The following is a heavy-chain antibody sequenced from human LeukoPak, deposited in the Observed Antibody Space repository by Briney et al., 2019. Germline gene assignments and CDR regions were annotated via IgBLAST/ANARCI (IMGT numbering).Heavy chain of an antibody. J-gene: IGHJ4*02. CDR3: AKDNSGNFLSPFDY. Sequence: GGSLRLSCAASGFTFSNYAMTWVRQSPGKGLEWVSTISGSGGDTYYADSVKGRFTMSRDNSKNTLDLQMSSLRAEDTAIYYCAKDNSGNFLSPFDYWGQGTLVAVSS. CDR2: ISGSGGDT. D-gene: IGHD1-26*01. CDR1: GFTFSNYA. V-gene: IGHV3-23*01.